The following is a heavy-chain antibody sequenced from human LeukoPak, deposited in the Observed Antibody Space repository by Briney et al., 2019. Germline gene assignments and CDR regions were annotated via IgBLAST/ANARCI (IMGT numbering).Heavy chain of an antibody. J-gene: IGHJ4*02. D-gene: IGHD3-22*01. V-gene: IGHV3-30*01. CDR1: GFTFSSYA. CDR3: ARDHTSVYYDSSGYFDY. Sequence: HPGRSLRLSCAASGFTFSSYAMHWVRQAPGKGLEWVAVISYDGSNKYYADSVKGRFTISRDNSKNTLYLQMNSLRAGDTAVYYCARDHTSVYYDSSGYFDYWGQGTLVTVSS. CDR2: ISYDGSNK.